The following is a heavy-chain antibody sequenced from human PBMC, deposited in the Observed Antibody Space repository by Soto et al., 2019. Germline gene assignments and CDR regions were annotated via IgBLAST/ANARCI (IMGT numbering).Heavy chain of an antibody. D-gene: IGHD3-16*01. Sequence: EVQLLESGGTLVQPGESLRLSCEVSGFSFSSFAMNWVRQAPGEGLEWVSSIRGTATSYADSVKGRFTISRDNSKITVYLQMNTLRGEDTAVYYCAKCAVLITTSGGWCNWFDPWGQGNLVIVSS. CDR1: GFSFSSFA. CDR3: AKCAVLITTSGGWCNWFDP. CDR2: IRGTAT. V-gene: IGHV3-23*01. J-gene: IGHJ5*02.